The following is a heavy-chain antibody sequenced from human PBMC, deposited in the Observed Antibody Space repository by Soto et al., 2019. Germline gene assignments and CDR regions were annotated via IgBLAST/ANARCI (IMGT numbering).Heavy chain of an antibody. CDR3: ARPDFGDYWYFDL. D-gene: IGHD4-17*01. J-gene: IGHJ2*01. V-gene: IGHV1-69*08. CDR1: GGTFSSHT. CDR2: IIPALGTA. Sequence: QDQLVQSGAEVKKPGSSVKVSCKASGGTFSSHTFSWVRQAPGQGLEWMGRIIPALGTAAYAQKFQGRVTITAAEFATTVYMELNSLRSEDTAVYYCARPDFGDYWYFDLWGRGTLVTVSS.